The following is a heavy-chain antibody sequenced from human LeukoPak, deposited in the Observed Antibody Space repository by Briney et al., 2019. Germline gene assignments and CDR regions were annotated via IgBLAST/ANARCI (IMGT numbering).Heavy chain of an antibody. CDR3: AREPSHGGHDY. V-gene: IGHV4-34*01. CDR2: INHSGST. J-gene: IGHJ4*02. D-gene: IGHD4-23*01. Sequence: SETLSLTCAVYGGSFSGYYWSWIRQPPGKGLEWIGEINHSGSTNYNPSLKSRVTISVDTSKDQFSLKLSSVTAADTAVYYCAREPSHGGHDYWGQGTLVTVSS. CDR1: GGSFSGYY.